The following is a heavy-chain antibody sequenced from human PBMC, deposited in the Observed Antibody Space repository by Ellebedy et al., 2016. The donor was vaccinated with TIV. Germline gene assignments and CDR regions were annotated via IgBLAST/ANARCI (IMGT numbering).Heavy chain of an antibody. Sequence: PGGSLRLSCAASGFTVSSNYMSWVRQAPGKGLEWVSVIYSVGSTYYADSVKGRFTISRDNSKNTLYLQMNSLRAEDTAVYYCAREPRDPAIYYGMDVWGQGTTVTVSS. CDR3: AREPRDPAIYYGMDV. CDR1: GFTVSSNY. CDR2: IYSVGST. V-gene: IGHV3-53*01. J-gene: IGHJ6*02. D-gene: IGHD5-18*01.